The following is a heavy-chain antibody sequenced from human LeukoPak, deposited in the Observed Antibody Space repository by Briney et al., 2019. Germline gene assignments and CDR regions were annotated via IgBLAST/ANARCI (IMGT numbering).Heavy chain of an antibody. CDR1: GGTVSSYA. J-gene: IGHJ6*02. D-gene: IGHD5-18*01. V-gene: IGHV1-69*13. Sequence: ASVKVSCKASGGTVSSYAISWVRQAPGQGLEWMGGIIPIFGTANYAQKFQGRVTITADESTSTAYMELSSLRSEDTAVYYCARGGYSYGYGMDVWGQGTTVTVSS. CDR3: ARGGYSYGYGMDV. CDR2: IIPIFGTA.